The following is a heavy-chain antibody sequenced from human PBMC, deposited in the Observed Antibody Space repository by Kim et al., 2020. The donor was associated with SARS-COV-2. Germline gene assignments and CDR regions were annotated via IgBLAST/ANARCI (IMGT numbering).Heavy chain of an antibody. D-gene: IGHD1-7*01. CDR3: ARGRGNWNYDQKYYYYGMDV. V-gene: IGHV1-69*04. J-gene: IGHJ6*02. CDR1: GGTFSSYA. CDR2: IIPILGIA. Sequence: VKVSCKASGGTFSSYAISWVRQAPGQGLEWMGRIIPILGIANYAQKFQGRVTITADKSTSTAYMELSSLRSEDTAVYYCARGRGNWNYDQKYYYYGMDVWGQGTTVTVSS.